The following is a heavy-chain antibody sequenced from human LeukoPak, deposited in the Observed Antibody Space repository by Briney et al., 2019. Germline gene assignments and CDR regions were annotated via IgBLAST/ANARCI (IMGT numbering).Heavy chain of an antibody. D-gene: IGHD1-1*01. V-gene: IGHV3-21*01. CDR2: ISSSSSYI. J-gene: IGHJ4*02. Sequence: GRSLRLSCAASGFTFSSYSMNWVRQAPGKGLEWVSSISSSSSYIYYADSVKGRFTISRDNAKNSLYLQMNSLRAEDTAVYYCARVRMGTTSGTDYWGQGTLVTVSS. CDR3: ARVRMGTTSGTDY. CDR1: GFTFSSYS.